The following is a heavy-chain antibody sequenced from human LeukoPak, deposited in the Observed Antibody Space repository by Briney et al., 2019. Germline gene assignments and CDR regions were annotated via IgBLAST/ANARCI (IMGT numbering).Heavy chain of an antibody. Sequence: AASVKVSCKASGYTFTSYDINWVRQAPGQGLELMGWMNPNSGNTGYAQKFQGRVTMTRNTSISTAYMELGSLRSEDTAVYYCARGPTWNYVVPLDYWGQGALVTVSS. J-gene: IGHJ4*02. V-gene: IGHV1-8*01. CDR1: GYTFTSYD. CDR3: ARGPTWNYVVPLDY. D-gene: IGHD1-7*01. CDR2: MNPNSGNT.